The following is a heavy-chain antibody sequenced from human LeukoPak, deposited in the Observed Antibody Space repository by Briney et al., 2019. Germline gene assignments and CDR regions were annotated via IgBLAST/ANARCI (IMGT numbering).Heavy chain of an antibody. CDR1: GFTFSSYS. Sequence: GGSLRLSCTSSGFTFSSYSINWVRQAPGKGLEWVSYISSNNRTIYYGDSVKGRFTISRDNAKNSLYLQMNSLRAEDTAVYYCARRGDILTGYYYFDYWAREPWSPSP. CDR2: ISSNNRTI. V-gene: IGHV3-48*04. J-gene: IGHJ4*02. CDR3: ARRGDILTGYYYFDY. D-gene: IGHD3-9*01.